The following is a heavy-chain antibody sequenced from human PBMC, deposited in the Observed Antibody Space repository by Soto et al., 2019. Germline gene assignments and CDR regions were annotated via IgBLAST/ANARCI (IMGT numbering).Heavy chain of an antibody. V-gene: IGHV4-39*01. CDR3: ARLGVLRYFDCFHNWFDA. CDR1: AGSISSSSYC. D-gene: IGHD3-9*01. Sequence: SGTLSLNCTVSAGSISSSSYCWGWIRQPPEKGLKWIGRIYYSGSTYYNPSLKSRVTISVDKTKNKFSMKLSSVSAADTAVYYCARLGVLRYFDCFHNWFDAWGQCTLVT. J-gene: IGHJ5*02. CDR2: IYYSGST.